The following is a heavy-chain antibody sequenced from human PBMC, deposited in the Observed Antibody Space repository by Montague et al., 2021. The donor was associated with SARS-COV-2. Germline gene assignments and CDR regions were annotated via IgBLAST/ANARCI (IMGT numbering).Heavy chain of an antibody. CDR3: ARHRRYDVVTYYFDF. CDR1: GGSFDSDNFF. V-gene: IGHV4-39*01. CDR2: ISNGGRT. Sequence: SETLSLTCSVSGGSFDSDNFFWGWIRQPPGKRLEWIGGISNGGRTFYDPSLKSRVTISVHTSRNQLSLNVKSVTAADTAVYYCARHRRYDVVTYYFDFWGQGTLVTVSS. D-gene: IGHD3-9*01. J-gene: IGHJ4*02.